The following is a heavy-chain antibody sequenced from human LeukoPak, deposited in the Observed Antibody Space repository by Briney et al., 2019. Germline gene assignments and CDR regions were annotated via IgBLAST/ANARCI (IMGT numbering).Heavy chain of an antibody. J-gene: IGHJ4*02. CDR2: IFYSGST. D-gene: IGHD3-3*01. V-gene: IGHV4-39*07. CDR1: GGSISSSSYY. Sequence: SETLSLTCTVSGGSISSSSYYWGWIRQPPGKGLEWIGSIFYSGSTYYNPSLKSRVTISIDTSKNQLSLNLRSVTAADTAVYYCARGLNDSWTGENYWGQGTLVTVSS. CDR3: ARGLNDSWTGENY.